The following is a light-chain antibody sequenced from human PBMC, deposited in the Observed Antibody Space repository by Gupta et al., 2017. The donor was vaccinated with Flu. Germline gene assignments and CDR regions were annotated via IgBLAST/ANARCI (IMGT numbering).Light chain of an antibody. Sequence: IVMPQSPLSLPVTPGEPASISCRSSQSLLHSNGYNYLDWYLQKPGQSPQLLIYWGSKRASGVPDRFSGSGEGTDFTLKSSRGEDEDVGVYYGMQDLFSRTFGQGTKVEIK. J-gene: IGKJ1*01. CDR2: WGS. CDR1: QSLLHSNGYNY. V-gene: IGKV2-28*01. CDR3: MQDLFSRT.